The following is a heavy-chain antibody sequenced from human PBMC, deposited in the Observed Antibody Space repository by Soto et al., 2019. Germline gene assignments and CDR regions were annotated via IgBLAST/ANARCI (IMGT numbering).Heavy chain of an antibody. CDR3: ARVEIAVAGNNYYYGMDV. CDR1: GSSISSYY. CDR2: IYYSGST. D-gene: IGHD6-19*01. J-gene: IGHJ6*02. Sequence: PSKTLSLTCTVSGSSISSYYWSWIRQPPGKGLEWIGYIYYSGSTNYNPSLKSRVTISVDTSKNQFSLKLSSVTAADTAVYYCARVEIAVAGNNYYYGMDVWGQGTTVTVSS. V-gene: IGHV4-59*01.